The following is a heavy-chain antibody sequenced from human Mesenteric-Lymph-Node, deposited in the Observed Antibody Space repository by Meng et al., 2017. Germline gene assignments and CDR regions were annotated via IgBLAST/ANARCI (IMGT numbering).Heavy chain of an antibody. V-gene: IGHV4-34*02. CDR1: GVSLSGYY. CDR3: ARGGATPMIIKY. CDR2: VYHNGVT. Sequence: QVQLKQWGAEVLKPSETLSLTCAVYGVSLSGYYWSWISQPPGKGLEWMGEVYHNGVTKYSPSLRSRVVISIDTSKNQFSLNLRSVSAADTAMYYCARGGATPMIIKYWGPGTLVTVSS. J-gene: IGHJ4*02. D-gene: IGHD3-10*01.